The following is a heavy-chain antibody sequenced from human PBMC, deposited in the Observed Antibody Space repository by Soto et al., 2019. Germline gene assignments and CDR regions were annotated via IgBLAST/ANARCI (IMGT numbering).Heavy chain of an antibody. CDR1: GFTFSSHW. D-gene: IGHD1-1*01. Sequence: EVQLVESGGGLVQPGGSLRLFCAASGFTFSSHWMHWVRQAPGKGLVWVSHIGPDGSSTRDADSVQGRFTISRDNARNTLYLQMNSLRDEDTAVYYCARDNNWSYDYWGQGILVTVSS. CDR3: ARDNNWSYDY. J-gene: IGHJ4*02. V-gene: IGHV3-74*01. CDR2: IGPDGSST.